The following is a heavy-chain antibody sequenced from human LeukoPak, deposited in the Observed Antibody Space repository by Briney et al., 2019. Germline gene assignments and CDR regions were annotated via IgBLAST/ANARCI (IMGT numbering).Heavy chain of an antibody. CDR3: AREVYNWNYFDY. CDR1: GFTVTTNY. V-gene: IGHV3-53*04. D-gene: IGHD1-20*01. CDR2: IYSGGST. Sequence: PGGSLRLSCAASGFTVTTNYMSWVRQAPGKGLEWVSVIYSGGSTYYADSVKGRFTISRHNSKNTLYLQMDSLRDEDTAVYYCAREVYNWNYFDYWGQGTLVTVSS. J-gene: IGHJ4*02.